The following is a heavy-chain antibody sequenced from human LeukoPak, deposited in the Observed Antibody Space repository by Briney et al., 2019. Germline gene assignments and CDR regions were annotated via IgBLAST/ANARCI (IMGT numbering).Heavy chain of an antibody. CDR2: IYYSGST. Sequence: SETPSLTCTVSGGSISSGGYYWSWIRQHPGKGLEWIGYIYYSGSTYYNPSLKSRVTISVDTSKNQFSLKLSSVTAADTAVYYCARSDSSGYYFDYWGQGTLVTVSS. V-gene: IGHV4-31*03. J-gene: IGHJ4*02. CDR3: ARSDSSGYYFDY. CDR1: GGSISSGGYY. D-gene: IGHD3-22*01.